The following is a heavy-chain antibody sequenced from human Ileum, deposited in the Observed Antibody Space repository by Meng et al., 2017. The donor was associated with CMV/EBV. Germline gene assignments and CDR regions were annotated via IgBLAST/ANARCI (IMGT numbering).Heavy chain of an antibody. CDR1: GFTFDDYG. CDR2: INSDGSTT. CDR3: ARRFAAGAFDP. Sequence: LSCAASGFTFDDYGMSWVRQAPGKGLVWVSYINSDGSTTSYADSVKGRFTISRDNAKNTVYLQMNSLRAEDTAVYYCARRFAAGAFDPWGQGTLVTVSS. J-gene: IGHJ5*02. D-gene: IGHD6-13*01. V-gene: IGHV3-74*01.